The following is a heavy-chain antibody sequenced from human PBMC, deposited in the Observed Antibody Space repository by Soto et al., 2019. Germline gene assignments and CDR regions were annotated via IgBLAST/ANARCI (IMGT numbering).Heavy chain of an antibody. CDR1: GFSLSTSGVG. V-gene: IGHV2-5*02. CDR3: AHRRRAEATYIFDI. Sequence: QITLKETGPTLVKPTQTITLTCTFSGFSLSTSGVGVGWIRQPPGKALEWLAVIYWDDDMRYSPSLKSRLTXXXXXXXXXXXXXXXXXXXXDTATYYCAHRRRAEATYIFDIWGQGTMVTVSS. J-gene: IGHJ3*02. D-gene: IGHD5-18*01. CDR2: IYWDDDM.